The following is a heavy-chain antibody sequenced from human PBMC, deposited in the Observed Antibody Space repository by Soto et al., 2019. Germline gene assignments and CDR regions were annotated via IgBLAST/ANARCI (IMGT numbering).Heavy chain of an antibody. D-gene: IGHD2-2*01. V-gene: IGHV4-34*01. J-gene: IGHJ3*02. CDR2: IHHSGRT. CDR1: GGTFSGYY. CDR3: ARGECSSNYCFTRWALDI. Sequence: PSETLSLTCAVYGGTFSGYYWTWIRQTPGKGLEWIGEIHHSGRTNYNPSLKSRVSISAGTSKTQFALNLTSVTAADTAVYYCARGECSSNYCFTRWALDIWGQGTVVTVSS.